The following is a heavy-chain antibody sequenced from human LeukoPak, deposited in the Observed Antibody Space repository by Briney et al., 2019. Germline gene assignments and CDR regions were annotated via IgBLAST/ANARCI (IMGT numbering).Heavy chain of an antibody. Sequence: GGSLRLSCAASGFTFSSYSMNWVRQAPGKGLEWVSYISSSSSTIYYADSVKGRFTISRDNAKNSLYLQMNSLRAEDTAVYYCARDLAARRNYYYYYYMDVWGKGTTVIVSS. CDR3: ARDLAARRNYYYYYYMDV. V-gene: IGHV3-48*01. CDR1: GFTFSSYS. CDR2: ISSSSSTI. J-gene: IGHJ6*03. D-gene: IGHD6-6*01.